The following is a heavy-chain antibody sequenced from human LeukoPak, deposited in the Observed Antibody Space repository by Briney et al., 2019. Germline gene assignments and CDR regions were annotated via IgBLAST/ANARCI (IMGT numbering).Heavy chain of an antibody. V-gene: IGHV3-23*01. CDR1: GFTFSNYA. D-gene: IGHD3-22*01. Sequence: PSGGSLRPSCAASGFTFSNYAMSWVRQAPGKGLEWVSTISGSGGSTYYADSVKGRFTISRDNAKNTLYLQMNSLRAEDTAVYYCARSGYYNFDYWGQGTLVTVSS. CDR2: ISGSGGST. J-gene: IGHJ4*02. CDR3: ARSGYYNFDY.